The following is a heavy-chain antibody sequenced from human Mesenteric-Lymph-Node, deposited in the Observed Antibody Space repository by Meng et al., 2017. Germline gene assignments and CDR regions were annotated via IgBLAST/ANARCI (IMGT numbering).Heavy chain of an antibody. D-gene: IGHD2-15*01. V-gene: IGHV2-5*02. J-gene: IGHJ4*02. CDR2: IYWDDDK. CDR1: GFSLSTSGVG. Sequence: QISLKESGPTLVKPTQTLTLTCTFAGFSLSTSGVGVGWIRQPPGKALEWLALIYWDDDKRYSPSLKSRLTIAKDTSKNEVVLTMTDMDPVDTATYYCAHRLGPSGGSWDVGYFDSWGQGTLVTVSS. CDR3: AHRLGPSGGSWDVGYFDS.